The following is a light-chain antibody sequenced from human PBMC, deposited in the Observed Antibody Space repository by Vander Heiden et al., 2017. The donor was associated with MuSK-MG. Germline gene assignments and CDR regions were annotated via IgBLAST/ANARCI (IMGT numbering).Light chain of an antibody. CDR2: AAS. CDR1: QSISSY. J-gene: IGKJ3*01. V-gene: IGKV1-39*01. CDR3: QQSDSTPGT. Sequence: DIQMTQSPSSLSASVGDRVTITCRASQSISSYLNWYQQKPGKAPKLLIYAASSLQSGVPSRFSGSGSGTDFTLTISSLQPEDFATYYCQQSDSTPGTFGPGTKVDIK.